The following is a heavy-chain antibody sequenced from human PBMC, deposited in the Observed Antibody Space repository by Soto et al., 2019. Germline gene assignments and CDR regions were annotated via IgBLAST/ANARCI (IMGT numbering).Heavy chain of an antibody. Sequence: GGSLRLSCAASGFTFSNAWMSWVRQAPGKGLEWVGRIKSKTDGGTTDYAAPVKGRFTISRDDSKNTLYLQMNSLKTEDTAVYYCTTDITAVHYYYYGMDVWRQGTTVTVSS. CDR2: IKSKTDGGTT. J-gene: IGHJ6*02. CDR1: GFTFSNAW. D-gene: IGHD5-18*01. V-gene: IGHV3-15*01. CDR3: TTDITAVHYYYYGMDV.